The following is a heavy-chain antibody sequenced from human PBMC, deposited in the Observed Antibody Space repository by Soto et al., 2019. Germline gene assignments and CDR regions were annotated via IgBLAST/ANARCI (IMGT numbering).Heavy chain of an antibody. V-gene: IGHV3-9*01. CDR3: AKDLGGTSIVVVPAADYGMDV. Sequence: GGSLRLSCAVSGFTFDDNAMHWVRQAPEKGLEWVSGINWKSDIGYADSVKGRFTISRDNAENSLYLQMNSLRAEDTALYYCAKDLGGTSIVVVPAADYGMDVWGQGTTVTVSS. CDR2: INWKSDI. D-gene: IGHD2-2*01. CDR1: GFTFDDNA. J-gene: IGHJ6*02.